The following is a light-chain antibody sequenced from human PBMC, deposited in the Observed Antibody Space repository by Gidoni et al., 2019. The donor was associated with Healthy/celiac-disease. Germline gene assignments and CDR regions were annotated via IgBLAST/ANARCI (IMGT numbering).Light chain of an antibody. CDR3: MQALQTRT. V-gene: IGKV2-28*01. CDR2: LGS. Sequence: DIVMTQSPLFLPVTPGEPASISCRSSQSPLHSNGYNYLDWYLQKPGQSQQLLIYLGSNRASGVPDRCSGSGSGTDFTLKISRVEAEDVGVYYCMQALQTRTFXQXNKVEIK. J-gene: IGKJ1*01. CDR1: QSPLHSNGYNY.